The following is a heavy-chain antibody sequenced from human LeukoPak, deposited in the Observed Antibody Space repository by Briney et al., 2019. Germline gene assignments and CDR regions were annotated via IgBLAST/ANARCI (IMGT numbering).Heavy chain of an antibody. CDR2: ISSSSSYI. CDR3: ARPYSVQLLSSWFDP. Sequence: GGSLRLSCAASGLTFSSYSMNWVRQAPGKGLEWVSSISSSSSYIYYADSVKGRFTISRDNAKNSLYLQMNSLRAEDTAVYYCARPYSVQLLSSWFDPWGQGTLVTVSS. D-gene: IGHD2-2*01. J-gene: IGHJ5*02. V-gene: IGHV3-21*01. CDR1: GLTFSSYS.